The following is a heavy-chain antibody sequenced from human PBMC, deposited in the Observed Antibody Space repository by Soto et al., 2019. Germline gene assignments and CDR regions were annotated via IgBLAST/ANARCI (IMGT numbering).Heavy chain of an antibody. Sequence: QLQLQESGPGLVKASETLSLTCTVSGGSITSSYYWGWIRQPPGKGLEWIGSIHYSGRTYYNPSHTRRVTISVDTSQIQFPPTLSSVTAAATAVYYCATMPATTILTHYWGQGTLVTVSS. CDR2: IHYSGRT. D-gene: IGHD2-2*01. V-gene: IGHV4-39*01. J-gene: IGHJ4*02. CDR1: GGSITSSYY. CDR3: ATMPATTILTHY.